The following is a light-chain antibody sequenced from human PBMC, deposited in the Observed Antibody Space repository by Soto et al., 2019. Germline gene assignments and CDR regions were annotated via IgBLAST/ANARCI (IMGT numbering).Light chain of an antibody. CDR3: LQYGTSPYT. Sequence: EIVLTQSPGTLSLSPGERATLSCRASQSVSSNFLAWYQQKPGQAPRLLIYGASNRATGIPDRFSGSGSGTDFTLTISRLEPEDFAVYYCLQYGTSPYTFGQGTKLEIK. V-gene: IGKV3-20*01. CDR1: QSVSSNF. CDR2: GAS. J-gene: IGKJ2*01.